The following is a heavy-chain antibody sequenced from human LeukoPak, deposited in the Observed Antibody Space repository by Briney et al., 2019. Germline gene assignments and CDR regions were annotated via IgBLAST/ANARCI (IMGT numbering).Heavy chain of an antibody. CDR3: ARQLAGLAPPGFIDS. D-gene: IGHD3-3*02. CDR2: IYYSGST. V-gene: IGHV4-30-4*01. J-gene: IGHJ4*02. Sequence: SETLSLTCTVSGGSISSGDYYWSWIRQPPGKGLEWIGYIYYSGSTYYNPSLKSRVTISVDTSKNQFSLHLTSVTAADTAVYYCARQLAGLAPPGFIDSWGQGTLVTVSS. CDR1: GGSISSGDYY.